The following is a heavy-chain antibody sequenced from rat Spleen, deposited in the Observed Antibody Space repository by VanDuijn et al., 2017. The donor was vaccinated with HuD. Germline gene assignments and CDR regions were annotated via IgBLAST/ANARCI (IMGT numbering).Heavy chain of an antibody. J-gene: IGHJ2*01. D-gene: IGHD1-6*01. CDR1: GFSLTNYN. Sequence: QVQLMESGPGLVQPSETLSLTCTVSGFSLTNYNVHWVRQPPGKGLEWMGVMWTTGSTDYNSALQSRLSISRDTSKNQVFLKMNSLQTEDTATYYCARDAGILRYWGQGVMVTVSS. V-gene: IGHV2-45*01. CDR3: ARDAGILRY. CDR2: MWTTGST.